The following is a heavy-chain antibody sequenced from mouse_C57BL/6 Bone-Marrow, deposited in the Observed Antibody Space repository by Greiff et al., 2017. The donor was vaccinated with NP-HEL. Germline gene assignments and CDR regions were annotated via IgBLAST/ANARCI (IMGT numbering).Heavy chain of an antibody. CDR3: ARGWTGLFAY. CDR2: ISYSGST. CDR1: GYSITSDY. J-gene: IGHJ3*01. V-gene: IGHV3-8*01. D-gene: IGHD1-1*02. Sequence: VQLQQSGPGLAKPSHTLSLTCSVTGYSITSDYWNWFRKFPGNKLEYMGYISYSGSTYYNPSLKSRISITRDTSKNQYYLQLNSVTTEDTATYYCARGWTGLFAYWGQGTLVTVSA.